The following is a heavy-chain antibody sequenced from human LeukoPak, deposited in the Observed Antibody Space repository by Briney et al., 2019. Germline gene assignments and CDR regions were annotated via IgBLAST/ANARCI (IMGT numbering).Heavy chain of an antibody. CDR3: ARDNTVANDD. V-gene: IGHV3-23*01. CDR1: RFMFNIYA. Sequence: TGVSLRLSCAASRFMFNIYAMSWVPQAPGKGLEGVSVINSSDGSSYYADSVRGRFTISRDKAKNSLYLQMNSLRDEHTAVYYCARDNTVANDDWGQGTLVTVSS. D-gene: IGHD4-17*01. J-gene: IGHJ4*02. CDR2: INSSDGSS.